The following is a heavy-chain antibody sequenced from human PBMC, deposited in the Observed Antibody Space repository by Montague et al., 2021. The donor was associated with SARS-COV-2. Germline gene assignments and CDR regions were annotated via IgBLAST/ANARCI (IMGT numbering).Heavy chain of an antibody. CDR1: GGSFSGCY. J-gene: IGHJ4*02. CDR2: INHSGST. Sequence: SETLSLTCAAYGGSFSGCYWSWIRQPPGKGLEWIGEINHSGSTNYNPSLKSRVTISVDTSKNQFSLKLSSVTAADTAVYYCARGRVRFLYWGQGTLVTVSS. V-gene: IGHV4-34*01. CDR3: ARGRVRFLY. D-gene: IGHD4-17*01.